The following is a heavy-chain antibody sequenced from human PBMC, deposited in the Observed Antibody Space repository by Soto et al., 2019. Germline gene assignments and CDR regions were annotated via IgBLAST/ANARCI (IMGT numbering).Heavy chain of an antibody. D-gene: IGHD1-26*01. Sequence: GGSLRLSCAASGFTFSSYAMSWVRQAPGKGLEWVSAISGSGGSTYYADSVQGRFTISRDNSKNTLYLQMNSLRAEDNAVYYCANARGSYYAFDIWGQGTMVTVSS. V-gene: IGHV3-23*01. J-gene: IGHJ3*02. CDR2: ISGSGGST. CDR3: ANARGSYYAFDI. CDR1: GFTFSSYA.